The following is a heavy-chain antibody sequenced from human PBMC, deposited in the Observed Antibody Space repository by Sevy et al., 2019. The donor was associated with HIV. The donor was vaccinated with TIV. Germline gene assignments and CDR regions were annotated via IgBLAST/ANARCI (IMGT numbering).Heavy chain of an antibody. CDR1: GFTFRSYW. CDR2: INLDGSEK. CDR3: ARDCSSTSCLWGMDV. D-gene: IGHD2-2*01. Sequence: GGSLRLSCVASGFTFRSYWMSWVRQAPGKGLEWVANINLDGSEKYYVDSVKGRFTISRDNAKNSLYLQMNSLRAEDTAVYYCARDCSSTSCLWGMDVWGQGTTVTVSS. V-gene: IGHV3-7*03. J-gene: IGHJ6*02.